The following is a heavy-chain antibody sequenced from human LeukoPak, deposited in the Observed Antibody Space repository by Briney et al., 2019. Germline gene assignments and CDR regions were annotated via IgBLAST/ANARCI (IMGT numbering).Heavy chain of an antibody. Sequence: ASVKVSCKASGYTFTSYGISWVRQAPGQGLEWMGWISAYNGNTNYAQKLQGRVTMTTDTSTSTAYMELRSLRSDDTAVYYCARDGQLRYFDWLYTCDYWGQGTLVTVSS. D-gene: IGHD3-9*01. CDR1: GYTFTSYG. CDR2: ISAYNGNT. CDR3: ARDGQLRYFDWLYTCDY. J-gene: IGHJ4*02. V-gene: IGHV1-18*01.